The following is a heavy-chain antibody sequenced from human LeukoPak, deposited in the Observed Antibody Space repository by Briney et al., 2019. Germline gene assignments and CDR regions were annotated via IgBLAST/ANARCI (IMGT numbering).Heavy chain of an antibody. CDR1: GGSVSSGSYY. CDR3: ARAIRMVRGVIPVYYGMDV. Sequence: SETLSLTCTVSGGSVSSGSYYWIWIRQPPGKGLEWVGYIYYSGSTNYNPSLKSRVIISVDTSKNQFSLKLRSVTAADTAVYYCARAIRMVRGVIPVYYGMDVWGKETTVTVSS. D-gene: IGHD3-10*01. CDR2: IYYSGST. V-gene: IGHV4-61*01. J-gene: IGHJ6*04.